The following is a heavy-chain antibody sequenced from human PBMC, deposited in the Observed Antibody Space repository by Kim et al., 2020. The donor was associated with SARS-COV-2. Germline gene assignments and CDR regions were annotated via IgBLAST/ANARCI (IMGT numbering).Heavy chain of an antibody. CDR1: GFTFSSYA. CDR2: ISYDGSNK. Sequence: GGSLRLSCAASGFTFSSYAIHWVRQAPGKGLEWVAVISYDGSNKYYADSVKGRFTISRDNSKNTLYLQMNSLRAEDTAVYYCASEGFGVYYFHYWATEP. D-gene: IGHD3-10*01. V-gene: IGHV3-30*04. CDR3: ASEGFGVYYFHY. J-gene: IGHJ4*01.